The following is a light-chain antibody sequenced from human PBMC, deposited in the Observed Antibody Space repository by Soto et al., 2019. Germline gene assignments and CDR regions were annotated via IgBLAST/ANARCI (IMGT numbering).Light chain of an antibody. CDR2: EVS. V-gene: IGLV2-8*01. CDR3: SSYAGSARIL. Sequence: QSVLTQPPSASGSPGQSVTISCTGTSSDVGGYNYVSWYQQHPDKAPTLIIYEVSKRPSGVPDRFSGSKSGNTASLTVSGLQADDEADYYCSSYAGSARILFGGVTKLTVL. J-gene: IGLJ2*01. CDR1: SSDVGGYNY.